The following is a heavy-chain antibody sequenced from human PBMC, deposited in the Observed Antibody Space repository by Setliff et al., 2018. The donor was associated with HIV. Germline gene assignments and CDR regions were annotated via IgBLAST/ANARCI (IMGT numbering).Heavy chain of an antibody. CDR3: ARDDPAGGIDF. D-gene: IGHD1-26*01. CDR2: IGTAGDT. V-gene: IGHV3-13*01. Sequence: GGSLRLSCAASGFTFSNYDMHWVRQVIGKGLEWVSAIGTAGDTYYPGSVKGRFTISRENAKNSLFLQVDSLTAEDTAIYYCARDDPAGGIDFWGQGTLVTVSS. CDR1: GFTFSNYD. J-gene: IGHJ4*02.